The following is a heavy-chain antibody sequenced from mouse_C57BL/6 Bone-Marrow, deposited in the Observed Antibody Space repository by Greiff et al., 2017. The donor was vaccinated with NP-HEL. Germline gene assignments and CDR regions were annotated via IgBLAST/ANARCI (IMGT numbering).Heavy chain of an antibody. D-gene: IGHD2-4*01. J-gene: IGHJ2*01. V-gene: IGHV14-4*01. CDR3: TTGSTMIKSGYYCDF. CDR1: GFTIKDDY. Sequence: VQLQQSGAELVRPGASVKLSCTASGFTIKDDYMHWVKQRPEQGLEWIGWIDPENGDTEYASKFQGQATITADTSSNTPYLQLSSLTSEDTDVDYCTTGSTMIKSGYYCDFEGRGTAPTVTS. CDR2: IDPENGDT.